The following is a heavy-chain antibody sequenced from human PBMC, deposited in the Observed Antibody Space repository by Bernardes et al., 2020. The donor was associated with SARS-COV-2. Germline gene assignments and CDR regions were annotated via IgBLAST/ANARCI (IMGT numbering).Heavy chain of an antibody. CDR2: ISRSPTYT. V-gene: IGHV3-11*05. CDR3: ARGLKGYCSSTSCYSMGY. Sequence: LKPFSAPPGFTCSHHYRSWIRQAPGMGLEWVSYISRSPTYTNYADSLKGRFAISRDNAKNLLYLQMNSLKAEDTAVYYCARGLKGYCSSTSCYSMGYWGQGTLVTVSS. J-gene: IGHJ4*02. D-gene: IGHD2-2*01. CDR1: GFTCSHHY.